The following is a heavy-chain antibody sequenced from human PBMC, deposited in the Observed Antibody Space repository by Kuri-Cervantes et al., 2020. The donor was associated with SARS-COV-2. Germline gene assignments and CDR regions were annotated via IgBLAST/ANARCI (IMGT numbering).Heavy chain of an antibody. D-gene: IGHD7-27*01. CDR2: ISSSSSYI. V-gene: IGHV3-21*01. J-gene: IGHJ4*02. Sequence: GESLKISCAASGFTFSSYSMNWVRQAPGKGLEWVSSISSSSSYIYYADSVKGRFTISRDNAKNSLCLQMNSLRAEDTAVYYCARDWGELGKDYWGQGTLVTVSS. CDR3: ARDWGELGKDY. CDR1: GFTFSSYS.